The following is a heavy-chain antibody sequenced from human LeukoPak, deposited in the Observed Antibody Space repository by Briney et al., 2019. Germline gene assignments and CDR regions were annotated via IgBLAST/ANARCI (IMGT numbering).Heavy chain of an antibody. J-gene: IGHJ4*02. CDR2: ISSHSSNI. Sequence: GGSLRLSCAASGFTLSNYALNWVRQAPGKGLEWVSYISSHSSNIHYTDSVKGRFTISRDNAKNSLYLQMNSLRAEDTAVYYCARDLYGSSYDYWGQGTLVTVSS. CDR1: GFTLSNYA. V-gene: IGHV3-48*01. D-gene: IGHD4-17*01. CDR3: ARDLYGSSYDY.